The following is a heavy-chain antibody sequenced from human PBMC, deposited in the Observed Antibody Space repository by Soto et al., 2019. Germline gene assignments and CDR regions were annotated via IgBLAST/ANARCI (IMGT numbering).Heavy chain of an antibody. D-gene: IGHD3-22*01. V-gene: IGHV1-8*01. CDR1: GYTFTSYD. J-gene: IGHJ6*02. CDR3: ARVGDSSGYYYGNYYYYGMDV. CDR2: MNPNSGNT. Sequence: QVQLVQSGAEVKKPGASVKVSCKASGYTFTSYDINWVRQATGQGLEWMGWMNPNSGNTGYAQRFQGRGTMTRNTSISTAYMELSSLRSEDTAVYYCARVGDSSGYYYGNYYYYGMDVWGQGTTVTVSS.